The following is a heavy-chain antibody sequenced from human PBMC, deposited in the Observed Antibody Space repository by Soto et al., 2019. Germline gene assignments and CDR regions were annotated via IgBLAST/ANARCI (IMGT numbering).Heavy chain of an antibody. CDR1: GGTFSSYT. Sequence: QVQLVQSGAEVKKPGSSVKVSCKASGGTFSSYTISWVRQAPGQGLEWMGRIIPILGIANYAQKFQGRVTITADKSTSTAYMERGSLRSEDTAVYYCARAIAGADTPLDYWGQGTLVTVSS. D-gene: IGHD6-19*01. CDR2: IIPILGIA. J-gene: IGHJ4*02. V-gene: IGHV1-69*02. CDR3: ARAIAGADTPLDY.